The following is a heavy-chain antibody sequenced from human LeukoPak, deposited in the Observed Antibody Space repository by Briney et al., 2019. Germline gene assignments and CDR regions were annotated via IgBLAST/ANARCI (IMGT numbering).Heavy chain of an antibody. J-gene: IGHJ6*02. CDR3: ATAPILRGEAGEQYKYGMDV. D-gene: IGHD1-1*01. V-gene: IGHV4-4*02. CDR1: VVSISSGNW. Sequence: SETLSLTCAVSVVSISSGNWWSWVRQSPGKGLEWIGEVYHNGTPNYNPSLKSRVTISADTFKNHFSLKLTSVTAADTAVYYCATAPILRGEAGEQYKYGMDVWGQGTTVIVS. CDR2: VYHNGTP.